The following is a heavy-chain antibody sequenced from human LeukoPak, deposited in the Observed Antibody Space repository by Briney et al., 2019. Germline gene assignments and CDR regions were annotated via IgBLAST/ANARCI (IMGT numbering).Heavy chain of an antibody. CDR2: INSDGSST. CDR1: GSTLSSYW. V-gene: IGHV3-74*01. J-gene: IGHJ4*02. CDR3: ARRDYFDY. Sequence: PGGSLRLSCAAPGSTLSSYWMHWVRQTPGKGLVWVSRINSDGSSTYYADSVKGRFTISRDNAKNTLYLQMSSLRAEDTAAYYCARRDYFDYWGQGTLVTVSS.